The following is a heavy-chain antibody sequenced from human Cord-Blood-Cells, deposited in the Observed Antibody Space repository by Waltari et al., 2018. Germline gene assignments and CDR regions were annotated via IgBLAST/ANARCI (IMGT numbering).Heavy chain of an antibody. J-gene: IGHJ4*02. Sequence: QVQLQQWGAGLLKPSETLSLTCAVYGGSFSGYYWSWIRQPPGNGLGWIGEINHSGSTNYNPSLKSRVTISVDTSKNQFSLKLSSVTAADTAVYYCARSSSIAARGWDYWGQGTLVTVSS. D-gene: IGHD6-6*01. CDR3: ARSSSIAARGWDY. CDR1: GGSFSGYY. V-gene: IGHV4-34*01. CDR2: INHSGST.